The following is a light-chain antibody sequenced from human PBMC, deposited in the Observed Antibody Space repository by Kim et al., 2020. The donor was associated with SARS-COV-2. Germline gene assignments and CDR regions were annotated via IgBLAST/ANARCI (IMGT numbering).Light chain of an antibody. V-gene: IGLV2-14*03. J-gene: IGLJ1*01. Sequence: QSALTQTASVSGSPGQSITISCTGTTSDVGAYNYVSWYQQHPGKAPKLMIYDVSNRPSGVSNRFSGSKSGNTASLTISGLQAEDEADYYCSSYTSSNNYVFGTGTKVTVL. CDR2: DVS. CDR1: TSDVGAYNY. CDR3: SSYTSSNNYV.